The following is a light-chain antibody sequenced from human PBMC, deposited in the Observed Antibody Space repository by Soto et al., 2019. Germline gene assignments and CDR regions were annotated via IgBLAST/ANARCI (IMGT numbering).Light chain of an antibody. CDR2: AVP. Sequence: DIQMTQSPSTLSASVGDRVTITCRASQNIDTWLAWYQQKPGKAPKFLIYAVPHLEGGVPSRFSGSVSGTEFTLAISSLHPDDFATYYCQHKGTFGPGTRVEI. CDR1: QNIDTW. V-gene: IGKV1-5*01. CDR3: QHKGT. J-gene: IGKJ1*01.